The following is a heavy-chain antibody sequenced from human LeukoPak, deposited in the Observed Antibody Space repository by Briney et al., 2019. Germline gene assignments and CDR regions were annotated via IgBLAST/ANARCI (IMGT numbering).Heavy chain of an antibody. V-gene: IGHV1-8*01. CDR1: GYTFTSYD. D-gene: IGHD3-22*01. CDR3: ARGHYDSSGYYYVFSYYYYMDV. J-gene: IGHJ6*03. CDR2: MNPNSGNT. Sequence: ASVKVSCKASGYTFTSYDINWVRQAPGQGLEWMGWMNPNSGNTGYAQKFQGRVTMTRNTSISTAYMELSSLRSEDTAVYYCARGHYDSSGYYYVFSYYYYMDVWGKGTTVTVSS.